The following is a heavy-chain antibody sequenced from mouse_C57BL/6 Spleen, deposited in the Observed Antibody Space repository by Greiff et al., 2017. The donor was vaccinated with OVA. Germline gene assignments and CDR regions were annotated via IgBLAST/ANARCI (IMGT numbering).Heavy chain of an antibody. CDR2: INPSNGGT. Sequence: QVQLKQSGTELVKPGASVKLSCKASGYTFTSYWMHWVKQRPGQGLEWIGNINPSNGGTNYNEKFKSKATLTVDKSSSTAYMQLSSLTSEDSAVYYCARIVYYGNYGRYFDVWGTGTTVTVSS. D-gene: IGHD2-1*01. V-gene: IGHV1-53*01. CDR3: ARIVYYGNYGRYFDV. J-gene: IGHJ1*03. CDR1: GYTFTSYW.